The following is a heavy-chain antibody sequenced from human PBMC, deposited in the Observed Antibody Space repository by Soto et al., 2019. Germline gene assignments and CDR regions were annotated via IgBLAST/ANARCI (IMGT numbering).Heavy chain of an antibody. CDR3: ARDLTGDYIWDY. J-gene: IGHJ4*02. CDR2: IWYDGTYK. CDR1: GFTFSSYA. V-gene: IGHV3-33*01. Sequence: QVQLVESGGGVVQPGRSLRLSCAASGFTFSSYAMHWVCQAPGKGLEWVAVIWYDGTYKYYANSVKGRFTISRDSSRNMLYLQMDSLRAEDTAVYYCARDLTGDYIWDYWGQGTLVTVSS. D-gene: IGHD4-17*01.